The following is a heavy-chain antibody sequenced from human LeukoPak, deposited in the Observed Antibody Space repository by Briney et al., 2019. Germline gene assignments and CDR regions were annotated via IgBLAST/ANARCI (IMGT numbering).Heavy chain of an antibody. CDR3: ARGPVVWFGELLPDY. J-gene: IGHJ4*02. V-gene: IGHV4-59*01. D-gene: IGHD3-10*01. Sequence: SETLSLTCTVSGGSISSYYWSWIRQPPGKGLEWIGYIYYSGSTNCNPSLKSRVTISVDTSKNQFSLKLSSVTAADTAVYYCARGPVVWFGELLPDYWGQGTLVTVSS. CDR2: IYYSGST. CDR1: GGSISSYY.